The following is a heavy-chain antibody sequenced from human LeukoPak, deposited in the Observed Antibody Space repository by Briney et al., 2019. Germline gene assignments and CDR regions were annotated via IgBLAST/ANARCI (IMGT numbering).Heavy chain of an antibody. J-gene: IGHJ2*01. CDR1: GGSFSGYY. CDR3: ARASYDSWYFDL. D-gene: IGHD3-16*01. CDR2: INHSGST. V-gene: IGHV4-34*01. Sequence: SGTLSLTCAVYGGSFSGYYWSWIRQPPGKGLEWIGEINHSGSTNYNPSLKSRVTISVDTSKNQFSLKLSSVTAADTAVYYCARASYDSWYFDLWGRGTLVTVSS.